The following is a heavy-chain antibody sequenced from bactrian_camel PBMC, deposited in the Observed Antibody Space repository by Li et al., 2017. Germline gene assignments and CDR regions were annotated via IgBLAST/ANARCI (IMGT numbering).Heavy chain of an antibody. CDR1: GFIHY. Sequence: VQLVESGGGLVQPGGSLKLSCAVSGFIHYMDWVRQAPGKGLEWVSGINAGGGSTDYADSVKGRFTMSRDNARNTLYLQMNSLKTEDTAVYYCAADPRGSAYWGQGTQVTVS. CDR3: AADPRGSAY. V-gene: IGHV3S1*01. CDR2: INAGGGST. J-gene: IGHJ4*01. D-gene: IGHD3*01.